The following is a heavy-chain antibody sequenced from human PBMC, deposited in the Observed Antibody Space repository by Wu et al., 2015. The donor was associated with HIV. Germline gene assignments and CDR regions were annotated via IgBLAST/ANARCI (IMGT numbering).Heavy chain of an antibody. CDR2: INPNSGGT. CDR3: ARAPHSSSWLDY. CDR1: GYIFTGYY. Sequence: QVKLVQSGAEVKKPGASVKVSCKASGYIFTGYYIHWVRQAPGQGLEWMGWINPNSGGTNYAQKFQGRVTMTRDTSISTAYMELSRPRSDDTAVYYCARAPHSSSWLDYWGQGTLVTVSS. D-gene: IGHD6-13*01. V-gene: IGHV1-2*02. J-gene: IGHJ4*02.